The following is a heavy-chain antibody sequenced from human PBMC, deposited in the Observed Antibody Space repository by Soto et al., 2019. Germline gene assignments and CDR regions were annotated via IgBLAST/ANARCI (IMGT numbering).Heavy chain of an antibody. Sequence: SVKVSCKASGYTFTSYGISCVRQAPGQGLEWMGWISAYNGNTNYAQKLQGRVTMTTDTSTSTAYMELRSLRSDDTAVYYCARDGYCSGGSCYGHAFDIWGQGTMVT. V-gene: IGHV1-18*01. CDR1: GYTFTSYG. J-gene: IGHJ3*02. CDR2: ISAYNGNT. CDR3: ARDGYCSGGSCYGHAFDI. D-gene: IGHD2-15*01.